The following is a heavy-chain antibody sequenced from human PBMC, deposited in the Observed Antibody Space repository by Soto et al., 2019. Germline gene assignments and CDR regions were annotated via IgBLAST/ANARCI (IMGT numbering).Heavy chain of an antibody. V-gene: IGHV4-59*01. Sequence: LTLTCTVSGGSISSYYWSWIRQPPAKGLEWIRYIYYSGSTNYNPSLKSRVTISVDTSKNQFSLKLSSVTAADTAVYYCARGNRGKACLHFATNYYYYGMVVSIQGTTV. CDR2: IYYSGST. J-gene: IGHJ6*02. CDR3: ARGNRGKACLHFATNYYYYGMVV. D-gene: IGHD3-16*01. CDR1: GGSISSYY.